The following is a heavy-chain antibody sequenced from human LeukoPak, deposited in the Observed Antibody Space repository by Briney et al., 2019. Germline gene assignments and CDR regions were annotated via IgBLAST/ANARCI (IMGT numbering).Heavy chain of an antibody. D-gene: IGHD6-19*01. J-gene: IGHJ4*02. CDR2: TSGSGGST. CDR3: AKGGTYSSGWYYFDY. V-gene: IGHV3-23*01. Sequence: PGGSLRLSCAASGFTFSSYAMSWVRQAPGKGLEWVSTTSGSGGSTNYADSVKGRLTISRDNSKNTLYLQMNSLRAEDTAIYYCAKGGTYSSGWYYFDYWGQGTLVTVSS. CDR1: GFTFSSYA.